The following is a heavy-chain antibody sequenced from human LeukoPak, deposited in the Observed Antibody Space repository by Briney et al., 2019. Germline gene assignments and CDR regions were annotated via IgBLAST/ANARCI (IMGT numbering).Heavy chain of an antibody. Sequence: GGSLRLSCAASGFIFSSYWMSWVRQAPGKGLEWVSGINWNGRRTDYADSVKGRFTISRDNANNSLYLQMNSLRAEDTALYYCARYDYSNYVGYYDHWGQGTLVTVSS. J-gene: IGHJ4*02. V-gene: IGHV3-20*04. CDR2: INWNGRRT. CDR3: ARYDYSNYVGYYDH. CDR1: GFIFSSYW. D-gene: IGHD4-11*01.